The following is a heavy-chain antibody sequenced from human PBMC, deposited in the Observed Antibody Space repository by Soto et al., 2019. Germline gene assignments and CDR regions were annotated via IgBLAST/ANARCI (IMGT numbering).Heavy chain of an antibody. J-gene: IGHJ4*02. CDR3: ARGGFSSSYRLDY. CDR2: IIPMFGTA. Sequence: QVQLVQSGAEVKKPGSSVKVSCKASGGTLSNYAINWVRQAPGQGLEWMGGIIPMFGTANYAQKFQGRVTITADGSTSTAYMELSSLSSEDTAVYYCARGGFSSSYRLDYWGQGTLVAVSS. V-gene: IGHV1-69*01. D-gene: IGHD6-6*01. CDR1: GGTLSNYA.